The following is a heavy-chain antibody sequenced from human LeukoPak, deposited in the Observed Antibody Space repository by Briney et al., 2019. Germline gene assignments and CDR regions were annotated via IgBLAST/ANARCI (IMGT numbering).Heavy chain of an antibody. Sequence: ASVKVSCKVSGYTLTELSMHWVRQAPGKGLEWMGGFDPEDGETIYAQKFQGRVTMTEDTSTDTAYMELSSLRPEDTAVYYCATPITMVRGAPFDPWGQGTLVTVSS. CDR3: ATPITMVRGAPFDP. CDR2: FDPEDGET. J-gene: IGHJ5*02. CDR1: GYTLTELS. V-gene: IGHV1-24*01. D-gene: IGHD3-10*01.